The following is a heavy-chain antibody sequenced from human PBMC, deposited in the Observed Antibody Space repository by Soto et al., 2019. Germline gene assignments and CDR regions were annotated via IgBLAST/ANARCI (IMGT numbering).Heavy chain of an antibody. Sequence: EVQLVESGGGLVQPGGSLRLSCAASGFTFSSYWMSWVRQAPGKGLEWVANIKQDGSEKYYVDSVKGRFTISRDNAKNSLYLQMNSLRAEDTAVYYCAREKPVMTTVTTPTWGDYWVQGTLVTVSS. CDR2: IKQDGSEK. J-gene: IGHJ4*02. D-gene: IGHD4-17*01. V-gene: IGHV3-7*05. CDR1: GFTFSSYW. CDR3: AREKPVMTTVTTPTWGDY.